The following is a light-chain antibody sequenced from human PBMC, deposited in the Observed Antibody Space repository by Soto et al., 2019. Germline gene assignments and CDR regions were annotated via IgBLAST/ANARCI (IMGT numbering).Light chain of an antibody. V-gene: IGLV1-51*01. CDR3: GTWDSSLSVV. CDR2: DDN. Sequence: QSVLTQPPSVSAAPGQKVTISCSGSSSNIGNNYVFWYQQLPGTAPKLLVYDDNKRPSEIPDRFSGSKSGTSATLGITGLQTGDEADYYCGTWDSSLSVVFGGGTQLT. J-gene: IGLJ2*01. CDR1: SSNIGNNY.